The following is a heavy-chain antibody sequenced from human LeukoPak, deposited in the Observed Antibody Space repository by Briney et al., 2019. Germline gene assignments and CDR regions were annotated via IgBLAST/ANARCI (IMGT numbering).Heavy chain of an antibody. D-gene: IGHD5-12*01. CDR2: INHSGST. Sequence: SETLSLTCAVYGGSFSDYYWSWIRQPPGKGLEWIGEINHSGSTNYNPSLKSRVTMSVDTSKNQISLKLSSVTAADTAVYYCARGDIVATMGGYYYYYMDVWGKGTTVTVSS. CDR1: GGSFSDYY. CDR3: ARGDIVATMGGYYYYYMDV. V-gene: IGHV4-34*01. J-gene: IGHJ6*03.